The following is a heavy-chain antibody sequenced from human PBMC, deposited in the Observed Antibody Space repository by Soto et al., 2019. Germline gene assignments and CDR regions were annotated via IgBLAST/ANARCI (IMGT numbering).Heavy chain of an antibody. CDR2: ISGRGDST. D-gene: IGHD6-19*01. CDR3: AKEGSARYSRASFDF. Sequence: EVHLLESGGGLVQPGGSLRLSCAASGFTFSNYAMNWVRQAPGKGLEWVSVISGRGDSTDYADSVKGRFTISRDNSKNPLDLQMNSLRVDDTAVYYCAKEGSARYSRASFDFWGQGTMVTVSS. V-gene: IGHV3-23*01. J-gene: IGHJ3*01. CDR1: GFTFSNYA.